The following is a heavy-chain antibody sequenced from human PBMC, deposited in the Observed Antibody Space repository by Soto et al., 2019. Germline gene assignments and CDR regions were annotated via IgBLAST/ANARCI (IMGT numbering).Heavy chain of an antibody. V-gene: IGHV3-7*03. CDR1: GFTFSSYW. CDR3: ATDLGYSSSSTPLF. CDR2: IKQDGSEK. D-gene: IGHD6-6*01. J-gene: IGHJ4*02. Sequence: GGSLRLSCAASGFTFSSYWMSWVRQAPGKGLEWVANIKQDGSEKYYVDSVKGRFTISRDNAKDSLYLQMNSLRSEDTAVYYCATDLGYSSSSTPLFWGQGTLVTVSS.